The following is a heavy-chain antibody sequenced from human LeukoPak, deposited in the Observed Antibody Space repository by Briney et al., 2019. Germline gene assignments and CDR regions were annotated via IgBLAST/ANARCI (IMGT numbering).Heavy chain of an antibody. Sequence: AGGSLRLSCAASGFAFSSYAMSWVRQAPGKGLEWVSAISGSGGSTYYADSVKGRFTISRDNSKNTLYLQMNSLRAEDTAVYYCAKDPGYSSGWTFDYWGQGTLVTVSS. D-gene: IGHD6-19*01. CDR1: GFAFSSYA. J-gene: IGHJ4*02. V-gene: IGHV3-23*01. CDR3: AKDPGYSSGWTFDY. CDR2: ISGSGGST.